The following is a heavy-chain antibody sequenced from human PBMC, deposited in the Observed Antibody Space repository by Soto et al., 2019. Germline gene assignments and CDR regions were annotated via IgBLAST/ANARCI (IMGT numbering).Heavy chain of an antibody. CDR1: GYTFRNYG. J-gene: IGHJ4*01. V-gene: IGHV1-18*01. CDR2: ISTYNGRT. Sequence: ASVKVSCKASGYTFRNYGFSWVRQAPGQGPEWMGWISTYNGRTNYAQKFQGRVTMTTDTATSTAYMELRSLGSDDTAVYYCAREAPGDYDSSGNYYDVELDYWG. CDR3: AREAPGDYDSSGNYYDVELDY. D-gene: IGHD3-22*01.